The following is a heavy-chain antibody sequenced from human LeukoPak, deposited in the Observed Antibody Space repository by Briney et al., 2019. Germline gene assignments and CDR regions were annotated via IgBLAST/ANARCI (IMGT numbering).Heavy chain of an antibody. CDR1: GFTFSSYA. CDR2: ISGSGGST. J-gene: IGHJ6*02. D-gene: IGHD1-1*01. Sequence: GGSLRLSCAASGFTFSSYAMSWVRQAPGKGLEWVSAISGSGGSTYYADSVKGRFTISRDNSKNTAYLQMNSLKTEDTAVYYCTRPFTGKTVNYGMDVWGQGTTVTVSS. V-gene: IGHV3-23*01. CDR3: TRPFTGKTVNYGMDV.